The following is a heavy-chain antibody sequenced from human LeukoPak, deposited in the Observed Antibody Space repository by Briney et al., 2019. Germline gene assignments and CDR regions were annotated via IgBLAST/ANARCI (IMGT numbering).Heavy chain of an antibody. CDR1: GFTFSSYA. CDR3: AREPTAHDAFDI. V-gene: IGHV3-23*01. CDR2: ISADGGRT. D-gene: IGHD1-26*01. J-gene: IGHJ3*02. Sequence: GGSLRLSCAASGFTFSSYAMSWVRQAPGKGLEWVSGISADGGRTYYADSVKGRFTISRDNAKNTLYLQMNSLRAEDTAVYYCAREPTAHDAFDIWGQGTLVTVSS.